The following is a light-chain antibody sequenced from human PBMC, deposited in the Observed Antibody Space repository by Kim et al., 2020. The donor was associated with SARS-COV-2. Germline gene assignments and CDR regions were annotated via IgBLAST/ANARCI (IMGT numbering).Light chain of an antibody. CDR2: DVS. CDR1: SSDVGRYNY. J-gene: IGLJ2*01. V-gene: IGLV2-14*03. Sequence: GQSITSSCTGTSSDVGRYNYVSWYQQHPGKAPKLMIYDVSNRPSGVSNRFSGSKSGNTASLTISGLQAEDEADYYCSSYTSSSTLVFGGGTQLTVL. CDR3: SSYTSSSTLV.